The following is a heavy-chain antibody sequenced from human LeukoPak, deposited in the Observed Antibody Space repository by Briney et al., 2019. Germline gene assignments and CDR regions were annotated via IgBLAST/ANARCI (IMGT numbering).Heavy chain of an antibody. CDR1: GFTVSSNY. V-gene: IGHV3-66*01. CDR2: IYSGGST. J-gene: IGHJ3*02. CDR3: AGGITGTTDAFDI. Sequence: GGSLRLSCAASGFTVSSNYMSWVRQAPGKGLEWVSVIYSGGSTYYADSVKGRFTISRDNSKNTLYLQMISLRAEDTAVYYCAGGITGTTDAFDIWGQGTMVTVSS. D-gene: IGHD1-20*01.